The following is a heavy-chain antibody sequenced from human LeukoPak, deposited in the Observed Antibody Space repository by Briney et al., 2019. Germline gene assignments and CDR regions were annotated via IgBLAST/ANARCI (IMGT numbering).Heavy chain of an antibody. V-gene: IGHV4-34*01. CDR3: ARHRGRSYYYYYGMDV. Sequence: PSETLSLTCAVYGGSFSGYYWSWIRQPPGKGLEWIGEINHSGSTNYNPSLKSRVTISVDTSKNQFSLKLSSVTAADTAVYYCARHRGRSYYYYYGMDVWGQGTTVTVSS. CDR2: INHSGST. CDR1: GGSFSGYY. J-gene: IGHJ6*02.